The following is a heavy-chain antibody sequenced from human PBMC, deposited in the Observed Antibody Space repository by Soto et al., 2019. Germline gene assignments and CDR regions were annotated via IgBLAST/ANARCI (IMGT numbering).Heavy chain of an antibody. V-gene: IGHV1-46*01. D-gene: IGHD2-21*02. CDR3: ARDYCGGDCYLFDY. CDR1: GYTYAGYY. CDR2: INPSGGST. Sequence: SVKVSCKESGYTYAGYYRHWVRQAPGQAFEWMGIINPSGGSTTYAQKFQGRVTMTSDTSTSTVYMELSSLRSEDTAVYSCARDYCGGDCYLFDYWGQGTLVTVSS. J-gene: IGHJ4*02.